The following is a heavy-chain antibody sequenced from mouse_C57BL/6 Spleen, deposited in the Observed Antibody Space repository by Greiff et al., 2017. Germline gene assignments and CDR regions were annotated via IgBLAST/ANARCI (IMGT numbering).Heavy chain of an antibody. CDR1: GYAFSSSW. Sequence: QVQLQQSGPELVKPGASVKISCKASGYAFSSSWMNWVKQRPGKGLEWIGRIYPGDGDTNYNGKFKGKATLTADKSSSTAYMQHSSLTSEDTAVYFCARCSSRNEGSFDNWGQGTTLTVSS. CDR3: ARCSSRNEGSFDN. D-gene: IGHD3-1*01. V-gene: IGHV1-82*01. J-gene: IGHJ2*01. CDR2: IYPGDGDT.